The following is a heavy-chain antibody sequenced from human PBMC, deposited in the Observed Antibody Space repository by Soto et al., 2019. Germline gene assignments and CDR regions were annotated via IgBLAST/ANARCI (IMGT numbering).Heavy chain of an antibody. J-gene: IGHJ6*03. Sequence: PGGSLRLSCAASGFTFSSYGMHWVRQAPGKGLEWVAVISYDGSNKYYADSVKGRFTISRDNSKNTLYLQMNSLRAEDTAVYYCAKDLFPVVPAARGLYYYYYMDVWGKGTTVTVSS. CDR2: ISYDGSNK. V-gene: IGHV3-30*18. D-gene: IGHD2-2*01. CDR1: GFTFSSYG. CDR3: AKDLFPVVPAARGLYYYYYMDV.